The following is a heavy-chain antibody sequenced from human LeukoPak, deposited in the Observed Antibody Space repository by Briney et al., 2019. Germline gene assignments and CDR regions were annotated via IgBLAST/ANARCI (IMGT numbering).Heavy chain of an antibody. CDR2: ISGSATGT. CDR3: AKRIGSCNSISCLYFDH. Sequence: TGGSLRLSCAASGFTFNNYAMSWVRQAPGKGLEWVSTISGSATGTYYGDSVKGRFTISRDNSKNTLHLQMNSLRAEDTAVYYCAKRIGSCNSISCLYFDHWGQGALVTVSS. CDR1: GFTFNNYA. V-gene: IGHV3-23*01. D-gene: IGHD2-2*01. J-gene: IGHJ4*02.